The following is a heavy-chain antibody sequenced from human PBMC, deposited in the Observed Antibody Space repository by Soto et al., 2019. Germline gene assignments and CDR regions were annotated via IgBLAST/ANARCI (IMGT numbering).Heavy chain of an antibody. CDR2: ISGSGGST. J-gene: IGHJ4*02. V-gene: IGHV3-23*01. Sequence: GSVRLSCAASGVTFSSYAMSWVRQAPGKGLEWVSAISGSGGSTYYADSVKGRFTISRDNSKNTLYLQMNSLRAEDTAVYYCAKLLDSSGTNLDYWGQGTLVTVSS. CDR3: AKLLDSSGTNLDY. CDR1: GVTFSSYA. D-gene: IGHD3-22*01.